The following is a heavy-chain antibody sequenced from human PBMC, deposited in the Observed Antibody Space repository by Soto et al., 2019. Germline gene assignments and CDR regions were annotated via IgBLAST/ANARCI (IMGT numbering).Heavy chain of an antibody. V-gene: IGHV1-18*01. Sequence: QVRLVQSGAEVKKPGASVKVSCKSSGYTFTKFGISWVRQAPGQGLEWMGWNSAYNDNTNYAQKPQGRVTTTSDTXTXXAYMELRSLRSGDRAVYYCARLLKGGDVTENGFGPWRQGTLVTVSS. D-gene: IGHD3-10*02. CDR3: ARLLKGGDVTENGFGP. CDR1: GYTFTKFG. CDR2: NSAYNDNT. J-gene: IGHJ5*02.